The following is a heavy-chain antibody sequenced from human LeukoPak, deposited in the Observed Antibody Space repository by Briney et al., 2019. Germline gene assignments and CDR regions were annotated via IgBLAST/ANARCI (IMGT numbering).Heavy chain of an antibody. CDR1: GGSLSSYY. J-gene: IGHJ4*02. D-gene: IGHD3-10*01. CDR3: AREPQKSGGGFDY. V-gene: IGHV4-59*12. CDR2: IYYSGST. Sequence: PSETLSLTCAVYGGSLSSYYWSWIRQPPGKGLEWIGYIYYSGSTNYNPSLKSRVTISVDKSKNQFSLKLSSVTAADTAVYYCAREPQKSGGGFDYWGQGTLVTVSS.